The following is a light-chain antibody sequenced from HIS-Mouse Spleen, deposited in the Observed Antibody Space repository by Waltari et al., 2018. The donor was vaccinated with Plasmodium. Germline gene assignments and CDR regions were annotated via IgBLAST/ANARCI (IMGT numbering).Light chain of an antibody. J-gene: IGKJ1*01. Sequence: DLQMTQPPSTLSPSVGDRVTITCRASQSISSRLAWYQQKPGKAPKLLIYKASSLESGVPSRFSGSGAGTEFTLTISSLQPDDFATYYCQQYNSYSWTFGQGTKVEIK. CDR3: QQYNSYSWT. CDR2: KAS. V-gene: IGKV1-5*03. CDR1: QSISSR.